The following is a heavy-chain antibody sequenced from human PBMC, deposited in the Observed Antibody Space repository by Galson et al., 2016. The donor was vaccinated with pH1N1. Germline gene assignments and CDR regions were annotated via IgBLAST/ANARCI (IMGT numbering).Heavy chain of an antibody. J-gene: IGHJ4*02. D-gene: IGHD6-13*01. CDR1: GFSFSDYW. Sequence: SLRLSCAASGFSFSDYWISWVRRAPGKGLEWVANIKQDGSEIYYVDSVKGRCTISRDNAKNSVSLQMNSLRVEDTGVYYCVRAIGGAASYWGQGTLVTVSS. V-gene: IGHV3-7*01. CDR3: VRAIGGAASY. CDR2: IKQDGSEI.